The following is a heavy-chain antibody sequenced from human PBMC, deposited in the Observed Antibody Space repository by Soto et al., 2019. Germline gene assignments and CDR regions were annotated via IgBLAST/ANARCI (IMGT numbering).Heavy chain of an antibody. CDR2: IDPADSYA. CDR1: GYSFVTYW. V-gene: IGHV5-10-1*01. J-gene: IGHJ6*02. Sequence: PGESLKISCKGSGYSFVTYWITWVRQMPGKGLEWMGRIDPADSYARYSPSFEGHVTMSVDRSINTAYLQWSSLRASDSAIYYCAKPVEDFYFGLDAWGQGTPVAVSS. D-gene: IGHD2-15*01. CDR3: AKPVEDFYFGLDA.